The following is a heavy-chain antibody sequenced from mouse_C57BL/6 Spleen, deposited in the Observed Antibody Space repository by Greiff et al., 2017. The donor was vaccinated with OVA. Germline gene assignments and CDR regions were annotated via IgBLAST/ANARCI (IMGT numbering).Heavy chain of an antibody. Sequence: VQLQQPGAELVRPGSSVKLSCKASGYTFTSYWMDWVKQRPGQGLEWIGNIYPSDSETHYNQKFKDKATLTVDKSSSTAYMQLSSLTSEDSAVYYCAREDYGGTDFDYWGQGTTLTVSS. J-gene: IGHJ2*01. CDR3: AREDYGGTDFDY. V-gene: IGHV1-61*01. CDR1: GYTFTSYW. D-gene: IGHD2-4*01. CDR2: IYPSDSET.